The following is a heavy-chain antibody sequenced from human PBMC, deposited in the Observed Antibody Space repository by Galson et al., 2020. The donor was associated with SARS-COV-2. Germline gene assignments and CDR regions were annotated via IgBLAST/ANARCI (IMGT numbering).Heavy chain of an antibody. J-gene: IGHJ4*02. D-gene: IGHD3-16*01. V-gene: IGHV4-4*02. Sequence: SETLSLTCTVSGVSIGGSHWWSWVRPSPGKGLEWIGQIYYDGRTNYNPSLKGRVTMSVYNSQNQFSLSLTSVTAADTAIYYCVRNWYYSLDYWGQGTLVTVSS. CDR1: GVSIGGSHW. CDR2: IYYDGRT. CDR3: VRNWYYSLDY.